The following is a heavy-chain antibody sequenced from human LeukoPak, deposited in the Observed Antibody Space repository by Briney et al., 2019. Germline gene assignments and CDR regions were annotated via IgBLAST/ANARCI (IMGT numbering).Heavy chain of an antibody. D-gene: IGHD4-11*01. V-gene: IGHV1-18*01. CDR3: ARDPGPMTTVTFDY. CDR1: GYTFTSYG. Sequence: ASVKVSCKASGYTFTSYGISWVRQAPGQGLEWMGWISAYNGNTNYAQKLQGRVTMTTDTSTSTAYMELRSLRSDDTAVYYCARDPGPMTTVTFDYWGQGTLVTVSS. CDR2: ISAYNGNT. J-gene: IGHJ4*02.